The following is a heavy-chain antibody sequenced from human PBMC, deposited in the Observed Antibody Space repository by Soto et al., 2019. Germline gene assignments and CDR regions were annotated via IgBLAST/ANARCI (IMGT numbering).Heavy chain of an antibody. D-gene: IGHD2-2*01. Sequence: ASVKVSCKASGYTFTGYYMHWVRQAPGQGLEWMGWINPNSGGTNYAQKFQGRVTMTRDTSISTAYMELSRLRSDDTAVYYCARVSTPIVVVPGNFDYWGQGTLVTVSS. CDR3: ARVSTPIVVVPGNFDY. CDR1: GYTFTGYY. CDR2: INPNSGGT. J-gene: IGHJ4*02. V-gene: IGHV1-2*02.